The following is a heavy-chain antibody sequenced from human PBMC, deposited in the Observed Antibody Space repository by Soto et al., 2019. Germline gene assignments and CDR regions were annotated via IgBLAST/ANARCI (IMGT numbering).Heavy chain of an antibody. V-gene: IGHV3-23*01. J-gene: IGHJ1*01. D-gene: IGHD2-2*01. CDR3: AKARGSSTPAPGSY. Sequence: GGSLRLSCAASGFTFSSYAMSWVRQAPGKGLEWVSVISGSGGDTYYADSVKGRFTISRDNSKNTLSLQTNSLRAEDTAVYYCAKARGSSTPAPGSYWGQGTLVTVSS. CDR2: ISGSGGDT. CDR1: GFTFSSYA.